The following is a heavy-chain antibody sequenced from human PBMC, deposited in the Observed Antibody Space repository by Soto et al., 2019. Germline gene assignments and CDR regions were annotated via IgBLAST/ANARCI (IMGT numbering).Heavy chain of an antibody. CDR3: AKLQSRPALDY. V-gene: IGHV3-23*01. CDR1: GFTFTNYD. J-gene: IGHJ4*02. CDR2: ISGSGSGP. Sequence: EVQLFESGGGLVQPGGSLRLSCAASGFTFTNYDMSWVRQAPGKGLELVSFISGSGSGPYYADSVKGRFTISRDNAENPLYQQMNSLRVEDTAVYYCAKLQSRPALDYWGQGTLVTVSS.